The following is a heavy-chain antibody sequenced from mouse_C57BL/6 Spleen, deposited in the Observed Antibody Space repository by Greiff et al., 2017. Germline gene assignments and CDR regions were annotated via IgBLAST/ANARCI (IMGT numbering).Heavy chain of an antibody. Sequence: EVQLVESGGGLVQPGGSLKLSCAASGFTFSDYYMYWVRQTPEKRLEWVAYISNGGGSTYYPDTVKGRFTISRDNAKNTLYLQMSRLKSEDTAMYYCARGRGYDGDAMDYWGQGTSVTVSS. CDR2: ISNGGGST. V-gene: IGHV5-12*01. J-gene: IGHJ4*01. CDR3: ARGRGYDGDAMDY. CDR1: GFTFSDYY. D-gene: IGHD2-2*01.